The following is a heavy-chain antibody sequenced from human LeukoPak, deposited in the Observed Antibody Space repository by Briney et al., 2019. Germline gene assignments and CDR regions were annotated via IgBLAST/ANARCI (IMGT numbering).Heavy chain of an antibody. CDR3: ARDGSGSYYNVVAETLTNYFDY. J-gene: IGHJ4*02. Sequence: ASVKVSCKASGYTFTSYYMHWVRQAPGQGLEWMGIINPSGGSTSYAQKFQGRVTMTRDTSTSAVYMELSSLRSEDTAVYYCARDGSGSYYNVVAETLTNYFDYWGQGTLVTVSS. V-gene: IGHV1-46*01. CDR2: INPSGGST. CDR1: GYTFTSYY. D-gene: IGHD3-10*01.